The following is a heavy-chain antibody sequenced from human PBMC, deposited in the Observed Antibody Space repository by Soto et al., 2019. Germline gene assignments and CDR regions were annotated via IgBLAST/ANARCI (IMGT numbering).Heavy chain of an antibody. CDR2: IYWDDDK. CDR3: RQAGDFVLLSCAR. Sequence: QITLKESGPPLVRPAQTLTLTCAFSGFSLTTTRMGVAWIRQPPGKALEWLALIYWDDDKRYSPYLKNRLTVSKDSSTHRVILTSTNFSPDDRGNYFCRQAGDFVLLSCARWGTGTLVTVS. CDR1: GFSLTTTRMG. D-gene: IGHD3-16*01. V-gene: IGHV2-5*02. J-gene: IGHJ4*02.